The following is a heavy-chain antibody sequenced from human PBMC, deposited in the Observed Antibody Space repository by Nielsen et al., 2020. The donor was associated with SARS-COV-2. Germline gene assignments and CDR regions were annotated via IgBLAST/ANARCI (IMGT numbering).Heavy chain of an antibody. CDR2: ISWNSGTI. J-gene: IGHJ4*02. CDR1: GFTFDDYA. CDR3: ARGTYSYGYLFDY. V-gene: IGHV3-9*01. D-gene: IGHD5-18*01. Sequence: SLKISCAASGFTFDDYAMHWVRQAPGKGLEWVSGISWNSGTIYYADSVKGRFTISRDNAKNSLYLQMNSLRAEDTAVYYCARGTYSYGYLFDYWGQGTLVTVSS.